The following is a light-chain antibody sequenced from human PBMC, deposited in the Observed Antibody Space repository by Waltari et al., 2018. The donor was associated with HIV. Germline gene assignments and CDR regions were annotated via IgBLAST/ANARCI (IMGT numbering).Light chain of an antibody. Sequence: GMTARITCGGKNIERKSVHWYQQKPGQAPILVIYYDKDRPSGIPERFSGSNSGNTATLTITRVGAGDEADYYCQVWDSSIEQVLFGGGTKLTVL. J-gene: IGLJ3*02. CDR3: QVWDSSIEQVL. V-gene: IGLV3-21*01. CDR2: YDK. CDR1: NIERKS.